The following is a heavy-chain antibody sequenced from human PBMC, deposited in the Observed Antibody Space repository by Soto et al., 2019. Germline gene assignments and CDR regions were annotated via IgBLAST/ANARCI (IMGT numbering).Heavy chain of an antibody. Sequence: PGGSLRLSCAASGFTFSSYAMSWVRQAPGKGLEWVSAISGSGGSTYYADSVKGRFTISRDNSKNTLYLQMNSLRAEDTAVYYCATLPGIAAAGRYGMDVWGQGTTVTVSS. CDR2: ISGSGGST. CDR1: GFTFSSYA. V-gene: IGHV3-23*01. CDR3: ATLPGIAAAGRYGMDV. J-gene: IGHJ6*02. D-gene: IGHD6-13*01.